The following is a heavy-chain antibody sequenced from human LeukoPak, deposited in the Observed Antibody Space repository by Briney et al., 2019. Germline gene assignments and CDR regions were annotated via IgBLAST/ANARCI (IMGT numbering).Heavy chain of an antibody. V-gene: IGHV4-39*07. Sequence: PSETLSLTCTVSGGSISSSSYYWGWIRQPPGKGLEWIGSIYYSGSTYYNPSLKGRVTISVDTSKNQFSLKLSSVTAADTAVYYCARIVGADFDYWGQGTLVTVSS. CDR3: ARIVGADFDY. CDR1: GGSISSSSYY. D-gene: IGHD1-26*01. CDR2: IYYSGST. J-gene: IGHJ4*02.